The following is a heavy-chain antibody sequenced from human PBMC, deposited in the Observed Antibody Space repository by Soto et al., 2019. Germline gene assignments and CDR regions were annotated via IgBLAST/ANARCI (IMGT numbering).Heavy chain of an antibody. CDR2: TSAYNGNT. D-gene: IGHD2-8*01. Sequence: QVQVVQSGGEVKKPGASVKVSCKTSGYTFTNYGISWVRQAPGRGLEWLGWTSAYNGNTNYAQKFQGRVTMTTDTSTSTVYMELRSLRSDDTAVYYCARDSTNRAKFDYWGQETLVTVSS. V-gene: IGHV1-18*01. CDR3: ARDSTNRAKFDY. CDR1: GYTFTNYG. J-gene: IGHJ4*02.